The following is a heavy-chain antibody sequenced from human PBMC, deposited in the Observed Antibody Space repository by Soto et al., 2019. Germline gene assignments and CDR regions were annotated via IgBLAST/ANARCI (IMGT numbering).Heavy chain of an antibody. D-gene: IGHD6-6*01. CDR3: ARDGPASSSPEVYYGMDV. J-gene: IGHJ6*02. V-gene: IGHV1-69*13. CDR2: IIPIFGTA. CDR1: GGTFSSYA. Sequence: SVKVSCKASGGTFSSYAISWVRQAPGQGLEWMGGIIPIFGTANYAQKFQGRVTITADESTSTAYMELSSLRSEDTAVYYCARDGPASSSPEVYYGMDVWGHVTTFTVSS.